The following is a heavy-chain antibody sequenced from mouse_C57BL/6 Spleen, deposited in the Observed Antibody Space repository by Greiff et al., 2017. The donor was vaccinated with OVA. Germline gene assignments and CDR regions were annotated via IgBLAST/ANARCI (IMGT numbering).Heavy chain of an antibody. J-gene: IGHJ1*03. D-gene: IGHD3-3*01. CDR2: IDPSDSYT. Sequence: QVQLQQPGAELVKPGASVKLSCKASGYTFTSYWMQWVKQRPGQGLEWIGEIDPSDSYTNYNQKFKGKATLTVDTSSSTAYMQLSSLTSEDSAVYYCARAGTGWYFDVWGTGTTVTVSS. V-gene: IGHV1-50*01. CDR3: ARAGTGWYFDV. CDR1: GYTFTSYW.